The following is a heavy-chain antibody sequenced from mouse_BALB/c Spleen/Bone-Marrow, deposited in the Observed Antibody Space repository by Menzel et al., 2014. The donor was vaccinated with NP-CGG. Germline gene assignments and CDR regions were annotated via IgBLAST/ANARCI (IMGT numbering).Heavy chain of an antibody. J-gene: IGHJ3*01. CDR3: ARDHYGNYEGFDY. CDR1: SYTFTDYY. CDR2: IYPGSGNT. D-gene: IGHD2-1*01. V-gene: IGHV1-77*01. Sequence: VQVVESGAELARPGTSVKLSCKASSYTFTDYYINWVKQRTGQGLEWIGEIYPGSGNTYYNEKFKGKATLTADKSSSTVNIHLSSLTSEDSAVYFCARDHYGNYEGFDYWGQGTLVTVSA.